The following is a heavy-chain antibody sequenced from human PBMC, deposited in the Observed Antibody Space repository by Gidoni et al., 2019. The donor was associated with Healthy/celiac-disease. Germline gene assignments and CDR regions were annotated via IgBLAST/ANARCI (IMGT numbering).Heavy chain of an antibody. V-gene: IGHV3-30*18. D-gene: IGHD6-13*01. CDR1: GFTFSSYG. CDR2: MSYDGSNK. CDR3: AKEKQQQLAAFDI. J-gene: IGHJ3*02. Sequence: QVQLVESGGGGVQPGRSRRLSWAASGFTFSSYGMHWVRQAPGKGLEWVAVMSYDGSNKYYADSVKGRFTISRDNSKNTLYLQMNSLRAEATAVYYCAKEKQQQLAAFDIWGQGTMVTVSS.